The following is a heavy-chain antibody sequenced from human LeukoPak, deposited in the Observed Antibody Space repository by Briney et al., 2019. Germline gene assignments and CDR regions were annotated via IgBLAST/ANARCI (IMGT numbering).Heavy chain of an antibody. CDR2: IKQDGSEK. Sequence: GGSLRLSCAASGFTFSSYWMSWVRQAPGKGLEWVANIKQDGSEKYYVDSVKGRFTISRDNAKNSLYLQMHSLRAEDTAFYHCARVAYPLRFIDFWGQGTLVTVSS. J-gene: IGHJ4*02. D-gene: IGHD3-3*01. CDR3: ARVAYPLRFIDF. V-gene: IGHV3-7*03. CDR1: GFTFSSYW.